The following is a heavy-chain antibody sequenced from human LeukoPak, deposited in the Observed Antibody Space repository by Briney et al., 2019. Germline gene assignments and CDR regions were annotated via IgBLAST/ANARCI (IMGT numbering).Heavy chain of an antibody. J-gene: IGHJ6*02. CDR3: ARETYYGMDG. Sequence: GSLKLSCEASGFTFSSYSMNWVRQVPGKGLEWVSSINTSGSYIKYGASVKGQFTISRDNANNSLYLQMNSLRAEDTAVYYCARETYYGMDGWGQGTTVTVSS. V-gene: IGHV3-21*01. CDR2: INTSGSYI. CDR1: GFTFSSYS.